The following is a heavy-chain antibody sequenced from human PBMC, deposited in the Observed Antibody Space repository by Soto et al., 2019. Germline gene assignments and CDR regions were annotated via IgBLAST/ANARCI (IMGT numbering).Heavy chain of an antibody. Sequence: QITLKESGPTLVKPTQTLTLTCTFSGFSLSSSGESVGWIRQPPGKALEWLALLYWNGIERYSPSLKSRLTGFKDASKSQVVLTMTNMDPVDTATYFCAHGDPLDFHYWGQGTLVTVSP. D-gene: IGHD3-10*01. CDR3: AHGDPLDFHY. CDR1: GFSLSSSGES. J-gene: IGHJ4*02. CDR2: LYWNGIE. V-gene: IGHV2-5*01.